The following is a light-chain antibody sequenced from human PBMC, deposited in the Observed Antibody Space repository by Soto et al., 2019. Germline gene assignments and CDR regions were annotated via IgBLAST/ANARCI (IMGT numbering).Light chain of an antibody. CDR1: QRIGSW. J-gene: IGKJ2*01. Sequence: DIQMTQSPSTLSASVGDRVTITCRASQRIGSWLAWYQQKPGKAPKLLIYKAYSLESGVPSRFSGSGSGTEFTLTISSLQPDDFANYYCQQYNSYSTFGQGTKLEIK. CDR2: KAY. CDR3: QQYNSYST. V-gene: IGKV1-5*03.